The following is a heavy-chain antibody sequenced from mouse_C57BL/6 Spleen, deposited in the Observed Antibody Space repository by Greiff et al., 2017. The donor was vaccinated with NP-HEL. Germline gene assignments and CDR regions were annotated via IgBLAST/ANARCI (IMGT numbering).Heavy chain of an antibody. D-gene: IGHD1-1*01. CDR2: INPSNGGT. CDR1: GYTFTSYW. Sequence: VQLQQSGTELVKPGASVKLSCKASGYTFTSYWMHWVKQRPGQGLEWIGNINPSNGGTNYNEKFKSKATLTVDKSSSTAYMQRSSLTSEDSAVYYCARRGRLDYAMDYWGQGTSVTVSS. CDR3: ARRGRLDYAMDY. J-gene: IGHJ4*01. V-gene: IGHV1-53*01.